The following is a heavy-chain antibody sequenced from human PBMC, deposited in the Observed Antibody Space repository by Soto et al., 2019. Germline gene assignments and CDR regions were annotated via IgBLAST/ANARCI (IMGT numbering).Heavy chain of an antibody. D-gene: IGHD3-22*01. J-gene: IGHJ4*02. CDR3: TRHHPHHYDSSGYFDY. CDR1: GGSISSYY. Sequence: ETLSLTCTVSGGSISSYYWSWIRQPPGKGLEWIGYIYYSGSTNYNPSLKSRVTISVDTSKNQFSLKLSSVSAADTAVYYCTRHHPHHYDSSGYFDYWGQGTLVTVSS. V-gene: IGHV4-59*08. CDR2: IYYSGST.